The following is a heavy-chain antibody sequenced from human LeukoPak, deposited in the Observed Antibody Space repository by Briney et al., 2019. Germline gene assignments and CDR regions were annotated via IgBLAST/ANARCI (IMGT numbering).Heavy chain of an antibody. J-gene: IGHJ4*02. V-gene: IGHV1-8*01. CDR1: GYTFTSYD. D-gene: IGHD3-10*01. CDR3: ASGGSMVRGVNEDY. CDR2: MNPNSGNT. Sequence: GASVKVSCKASGYTFTSYDINWVRQATGQGLEWMGWMNPNSGNTGYAQKFQGRVTMTRNTSISTAYMELSSLRSEDPAVYYCASGGSMVRGVNEDYWGQGTLVTVSS.